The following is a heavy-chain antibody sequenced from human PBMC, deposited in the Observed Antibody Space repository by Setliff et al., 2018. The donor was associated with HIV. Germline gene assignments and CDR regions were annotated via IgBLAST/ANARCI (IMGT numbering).Heavy chain of an antibody. D-gene: IGHD3-9*01. CDR1: GFTFSIYS. V-gene: IGHV3-21*01. Sequence: GGSLRLSCAASGFTFSIYSMNWVRQAPGKGLEWVSSISASATYIYYADSVKGRFTISRDNAENSLYLQMNSLRAEDTAVYYCARDNGRYFDRGWFDPWGQGALVTVSS. J-gene: IGHJ5*02. CDR3: ARDNGRYFDRGWFDP. CDR2: ISASATYI.